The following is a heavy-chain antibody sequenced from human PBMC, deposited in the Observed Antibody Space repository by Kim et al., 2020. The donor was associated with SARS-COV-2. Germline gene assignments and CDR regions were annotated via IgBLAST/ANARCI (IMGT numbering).Heavy chain of an antibody. CDR1: GYTFTSYA. CDR2: INTNTGNP. D-gene: IGHD3-10*01. Sequence: ASVKVSCKASGYTFTSYAMNWVRQAPGQGLEWMGWINTNTGNPTYAQGFTGRFVYSLDTSVSTEYLQISSLKAEDTAVYYCATTMVRGPEAIYGMDVWGQGTTVTVSS. V-gene: IGHV7-4-1*02. J-gene: IGHJ6*02. CDR3: ATTMVRGPEAIYGMDV.